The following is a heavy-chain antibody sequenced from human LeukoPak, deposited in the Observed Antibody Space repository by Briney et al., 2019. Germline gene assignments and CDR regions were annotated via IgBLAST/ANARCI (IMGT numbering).Heavy chain of an antibody. D-gene: IGHD3-10*01. CDR3: ARDLKL. CDR1: GFTFSSYA. V-gene: IGHV3-30-3*01. Sequence: GGSLRLSCAASGFTFSSYAMHWVRQAPGKGLEWVAVISYDGSNEYYADSVKGRFTISRDNSKNTLYLQMNSLRAEDTAVYYCARDLKLWGQGTLVTVSS. CDR2: ISYDGSNE. J-gene: IGHJ4*02.